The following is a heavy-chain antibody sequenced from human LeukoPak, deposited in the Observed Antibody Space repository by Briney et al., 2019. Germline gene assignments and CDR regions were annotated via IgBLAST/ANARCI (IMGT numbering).Heavy chain of an antibody. Sequence: ASVKVSCKASGYTFTSYDINWVRQATGQGFEWMGWMNPNSGNTGYAQKFQGRVTMTRNTSISTAYMELSSLRSEDTAVYYCARAPREYYDFWSGYPVDWFDPWGQGTLVTVSS. V-gene: IGHV1-8*01. CDR1: GYTFTSYD. CDR2: MNPNSGNT. CDR3: ARAPREYYDFWSGYPVDWFDP. J-gene: IGHJ5*02. D-gene: IGHD3-3*01.